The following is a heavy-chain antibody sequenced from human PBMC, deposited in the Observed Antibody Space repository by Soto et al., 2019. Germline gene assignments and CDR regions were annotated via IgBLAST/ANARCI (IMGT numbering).Heavy chain of an antibody. D-gene: IGHD1-26*01. CDR1: GFTVSSDS. J-gene: IGHJ4*02. Sequence: EVQLVESGGGLIQPGGSLRLSCAASGFTVSSDSMSWVRQAPGKGLEWVSVIYSGGSTYYADSVKGRFTISRDNANNTLYLQMNSLRAEDTAVYYCARDRYPFDYWGQGTLVTASS. CDR2: IYSGGST. CDR3: ARDRYPFDY. V-gene: IGHV3-53*01.